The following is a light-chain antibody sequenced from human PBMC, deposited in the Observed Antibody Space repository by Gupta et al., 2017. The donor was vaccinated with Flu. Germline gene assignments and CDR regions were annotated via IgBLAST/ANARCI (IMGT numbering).Light chain of an antibody. V-gene: IGLV1-36*01. CDR2: YDA. Sequence: QSVLTQPPSVSEAPRQRVTISCSGSNSNIGNNAVNWYQPLPGKAPKLLIYYDALVPSGVSDRFSGSKSGTSASLAISCLQSEDEADDYCATWDDNRNGWVFGGGTKLTVI. J-gene: IGLJ3*02. CDR1: NSNIGNNA. CDR3: ATWDDNRNGWV.